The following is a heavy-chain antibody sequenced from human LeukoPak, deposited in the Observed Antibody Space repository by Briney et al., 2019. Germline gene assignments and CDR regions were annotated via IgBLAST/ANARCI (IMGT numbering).Heavy chain of an antibody. J-gene: IGHJ4*02. Sequence: PSETLSLTCAVYGGSFSGYYWSWTRQPPGKGLEWIGEINHSGSTNYNPSLKSRVTISVDTSKNQFSLKLSSVTAADTAVYYCARASGSGVTPDYWGQGTLVTVSS. V-gene: IGHV4-34*01. CDR3: ARASGSGVTPDY. CDR2: INHSGST. CDR1: GGSFSGYY. D-gene: IGHD4-23*01.